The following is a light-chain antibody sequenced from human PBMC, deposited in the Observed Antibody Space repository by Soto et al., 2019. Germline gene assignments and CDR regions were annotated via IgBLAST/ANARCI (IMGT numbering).Light chain of an antibody. Sequence: EIVLTQSPGTLSLSPGDRATLSCRDSQSVSSNYLAWYQQKPGQAPSLLLYGASSRATGIPDRFGGSGSGTDFTLTISRLEPEDFAVYYCQQYDTSPPLPFGGGTKVEIK. J-gene: IGKJ4*01. CDR2: GAS. CDR3: QQYDTSPPLP. CDR1: QSVSSNY. V-gene: IGKV3-20*01.